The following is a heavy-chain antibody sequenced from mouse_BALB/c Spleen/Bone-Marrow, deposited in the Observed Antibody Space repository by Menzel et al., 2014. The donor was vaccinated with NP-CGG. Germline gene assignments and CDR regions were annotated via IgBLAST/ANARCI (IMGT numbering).Heavy chain of an antibody. CDR3: ARDRGYDVGFAY. CDR1: GLSLTGYG. CDR2: IWGDGST. V-gene: IGHV2-6-7*01. Sequence: VMLVESGPGLVAPSQSLSITCTVSGLSLTGYGVNCVRQPPGKGLEWLGMIWGDGSTDYNSALKSRLSISKDNSKSQVFLKMNSLQTDDTARYYCARDRGYDVGFAYWGQGTLVTVSA. D-gene: IGHD2-2*01. J-gene: IGHJ3*01.